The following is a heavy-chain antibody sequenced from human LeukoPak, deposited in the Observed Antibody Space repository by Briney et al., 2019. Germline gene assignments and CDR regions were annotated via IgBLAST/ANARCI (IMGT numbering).Heavy chain of an antibody. J-gene: IGHJ4*02. V-gene: IGHV3-21*01. CDR3: ARDRRYYGSGSYQPVDY. Sequence: GGSLRLSCAASGFTFSSYSMNWVRQAPGKGLEWVSSISSSSSYIYYADSEKGRFTISRDNAKNSLYLQMNSLRAEDTAVYYCARDRRYYGSGSYQPVDYWGQGTLVTVSS. D-gene: IGHD3-10*01. CDR1: GFTFSSYS. CDR2: ISSSSSYI.